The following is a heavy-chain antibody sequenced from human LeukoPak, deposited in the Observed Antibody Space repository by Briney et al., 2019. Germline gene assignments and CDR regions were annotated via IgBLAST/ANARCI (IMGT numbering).Heavy chain of an antibody. CDR1: GGTFSSYA. D-gene: IGHD1-26*01. Sequence: SVKVSCKASGGTFSSYAISWVRQAPGQGLEWMGGIIPIFGTANYAQKFQGKVTITADESTSTAYMELSSLRSEDTAVYYCARSGSYIYYFDYWGQGTLVTVSS. V-gene: IGHV1-69*13. CDR3: ARSGSYIYYFDY. J-gene: IGHJ4*02. CDR2: IIPIFGTA.